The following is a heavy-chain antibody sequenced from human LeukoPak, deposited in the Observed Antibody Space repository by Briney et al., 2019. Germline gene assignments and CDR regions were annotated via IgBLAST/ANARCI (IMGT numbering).Heavy chain of an antibody. V-gene: IGHV3-20*04. J-gene: IGHJ6*03. CDR1: GFTFDEYG. CDR2: INWNGVST. CDR3: ARAPTTGYYYYYYMHV. D-gene: IGHD1-1*01. Sequence: GGSLRLSCAASGFTFDEYGMSWVRQAPGKGLEWVSGINWNGVSTGYADSVKGRSTISRDNAKNSLYLQMNSLRAEDTGLYYCARAPTTGYYYYYYMHVWGKGATVTVSS.